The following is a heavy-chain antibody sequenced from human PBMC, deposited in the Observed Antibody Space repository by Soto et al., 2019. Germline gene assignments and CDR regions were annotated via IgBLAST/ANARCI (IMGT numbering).Heavy chain of an antibody. V-gene: IGHV3-21*01. J-gene: IGHJ5*02. CDR1: GFTFSSYS. CDR2: ISSSSSYI. D-gene: IGHD4-17*01. CDR3: ARVDGDYRNWFDP. Sequence: GGSVRLSCAASGFTFSSYSMNWVRQAPGKGLEWVSSISSSSSYIYYANSVKGRFTISRDNAKNSLYLQMNSLRAEDTAVYYCARVDGDYRNWFDPWGQGTLVTVSS.